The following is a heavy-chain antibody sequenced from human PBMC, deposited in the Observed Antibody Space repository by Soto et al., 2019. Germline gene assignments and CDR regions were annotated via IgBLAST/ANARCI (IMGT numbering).Heavy chain of an antibody. Sequence: GGSLRLSCLASGFTFSDFAMTWVRHVPGRGLEWVASLDGAGGSTYYAESVRGRFSISRDNSQNTLFLQMKRLTVDDTAIYYCAARRDEYGSAVSWFTYGMDIWGQGTTVTVSS. CDR3: AARRDEYGSAVSWFTYGMDI. V-gene: IGHV3-23*01. J-gene: IGHJ6*02. CDR2: LDGAGGST. D-gene: IGHD3-10*01. CDR1: GFTFSDFA.